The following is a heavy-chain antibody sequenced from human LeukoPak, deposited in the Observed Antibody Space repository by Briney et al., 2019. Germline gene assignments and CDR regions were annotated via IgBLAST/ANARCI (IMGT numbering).Heavy chain of an antibody. CDR2: INHSGST. J-gene: IGHJ4*02. CDR1: GGSFSGYY. CDR3: AGIVGATPVDY. Sequence: SETLSLTCAVYGGSFSGYYWSWIRQPPGKGLEWIGEINHSGSTNYNPSLKSRVTISVDTSKNQFSLKLSSVTAADTAVYYCAGIVGATPVDYWGQGTLVTVSP. D-gene: IGHD1-26*01. V-gene: IGHV4-34*01.